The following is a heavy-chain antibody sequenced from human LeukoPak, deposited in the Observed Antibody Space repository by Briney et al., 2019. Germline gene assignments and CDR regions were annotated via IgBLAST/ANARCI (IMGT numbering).Heavy chain of an antibody. CDR3: ARDVGEGYCSGGSCSDY. CDR1: GYTFTNYA. D-gene: IGHD2-15*01. CDR2: ISGYNGKT. J-gene: IGHJ4*02. V-gene: IGHV1-18*01. Sequence: ASVKVSCKASGYTFTNYAISWVRQAPGQGLEWMGWISGYNGKTNYAQKLQGRVTMTTDTSTSTVYMDQRSLRSDDTAVYYCARDVGEGYCSGGSCSDYWGQGTLVTVSS.